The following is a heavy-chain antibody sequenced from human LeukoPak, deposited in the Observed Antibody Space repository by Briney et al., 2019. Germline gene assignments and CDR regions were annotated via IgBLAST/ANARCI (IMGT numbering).Heavy chain of an antibody. J-gene: IGHJ4*02. V-gene: IGHV3-11*01. CDR3: ARTPGAYCGGDCYSGWFDY. Sequence: PGGSLRLSCAASGFTFSDYYMSWIRQAPGKGLEWVSYISSSGSTIYYADSVKGRFTISRDNAKNSLYLQMNSLRAEDTAVYYCARTPGAYCGGDCYSGWFDYWGQGTLVTVSS. D-gene: IGHD2-21*02. CDR2: ISSSGSTI. CDR1: GFTFSDYY.